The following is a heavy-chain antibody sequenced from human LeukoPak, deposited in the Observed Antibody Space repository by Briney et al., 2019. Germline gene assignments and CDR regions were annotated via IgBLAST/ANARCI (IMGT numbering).Heavy chain of an antibody. CDR2: INPKNGDT. CDR1: GYTSTGYY. Sequence: ASVKVSCKASGYTSTGYYIHWVRQAPGQGLEWMGWINPKNGDTKYAQKFQDRVTMTRDTSTSTAYMELSSLRSDDTAKYYCARDRHWNQGNFDYWGQGTLVTVSS. D-gene: IGHD1-1*01. V-gene: IGHV1-2*02. CDR3: ARDRHWNQGNFDY. J-gene: IGHJ4*02.